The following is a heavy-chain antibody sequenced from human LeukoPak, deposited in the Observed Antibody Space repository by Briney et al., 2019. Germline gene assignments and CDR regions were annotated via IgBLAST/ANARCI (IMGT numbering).Heavy chain of an antibody. CDR2: INHSGST. CDR3: ATRAQYCSGGSCCSGAFDI. V-gene: IGHV4-34*01. D-gene: IGHD2-15*01. Sequence: TSETLSLTCAVYGGSFSGYYWSWIRQPPGKGLEWIGEINHSGSTNYNPSLKSRVTISVDTSKNQFSLKLSSVTAADTAVYYCATRAQYCSGGSCCSGAFDIWGQGTMVTVSS. CDR1: GGSFSGYY. J-gene: IGHJ3*02.